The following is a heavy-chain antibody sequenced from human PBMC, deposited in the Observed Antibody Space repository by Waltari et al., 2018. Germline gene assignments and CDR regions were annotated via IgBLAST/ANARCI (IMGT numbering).Heavy chain of an antibody. V-gene: IGHV4-39*01. CDR1: GGSIRRRYYY. CDR3: ARCSGAYYSDFDY. Sequence: QLQLQESGPGLVKPSETLSLPCPVSGGSIRRRYYYWGWIRQPPGKGLEWIGSVYYSGSTYYNPSLKSRVTISVDTSKNQFSLKLSSVTAADTAVYFCARCSGAYYSDFDYWGQGTLVIVSS. D-gene: IGHD3-10*02. J-gene: IGHJ4*02. CDR2: VYYSGST.